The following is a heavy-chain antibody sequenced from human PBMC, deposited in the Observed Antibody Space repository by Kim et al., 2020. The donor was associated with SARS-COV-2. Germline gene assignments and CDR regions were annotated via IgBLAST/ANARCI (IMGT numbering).Heavy chain of an antibody. V-gene: IGHV3-9*01. J-gene: IGHJ3*02. CDR2: ISWNSGSI. Sequence: GGSLRLSCAASGFTFDDYAMHWVRQAPGKGLEWVSGISWNSGSIGYADSVKGRFTISRDNAKNSLYLQMNSLRAEDTALYYCANLRIAVAGTRAFDIWGQGTMVTVSS. D-gene: IGHD6-19*01. CDR3: ANLRIAVAGTRAFDI. CDR1: GFTFDDYA.